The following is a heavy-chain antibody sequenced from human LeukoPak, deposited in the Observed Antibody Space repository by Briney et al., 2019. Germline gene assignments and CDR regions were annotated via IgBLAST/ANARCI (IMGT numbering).Heavy chain of an antibody. CDR1: GGSISSGSYY. D-gene: IGHD2/OR15-2a*01. CDR2: IYTSGST. V-gene: IGHV4-61*02. Sequence: PSETLSLTCTVSGGSISSGSYYWSWIRQPAGKGLEWIGRIYTSGSTNYNPSLKSRVTISVDTSKNQFSLKLSSVTAADTAVYDCARHTRCTTYYFDYWGQGTLVTVSS. J-gene: IGHJ4*02. CDR3: ARHTRCTTYYFDY.